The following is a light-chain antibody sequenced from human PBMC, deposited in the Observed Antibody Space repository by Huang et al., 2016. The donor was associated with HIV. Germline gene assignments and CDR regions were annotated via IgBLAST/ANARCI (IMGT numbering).Light chain of an antibody. V-gene: IGKV3-20*01. CDR1: QIIGNTY. CDR2: AAS. CDR3: QQLRT. J-gene: IGKJ2*01. Sequence: EVVLTQSPGTLSLSPGERATLSCSASQIIGNTYVDWYQQKPGQAPRLLIYAASTRATDIPDRFSGRGSGTDFALTISRLEPEDFAIYYCQQLRTFGQGTKLEIK.